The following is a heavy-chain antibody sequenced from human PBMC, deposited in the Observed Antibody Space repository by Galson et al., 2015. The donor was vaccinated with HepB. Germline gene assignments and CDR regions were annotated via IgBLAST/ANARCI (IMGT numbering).Heavy chain of an antibody. CDR2: ISGSGGST. Sequence: SLRLSCAASGFTFSSYAMSWVRQAPGKGLEWVSAISGSGGSTYYADSVKGQFTISRDNSKNTLYLQMNSLRAEDTAVYYCAKTAGDIVVVPAAIIRRPYYYYYMDVWGKGTTVTVSS. V-gene: IGHV3-23*01. J-gene: IGHJ6*03. CDR1: GFTFSSYA. CDR3: AKTAGDIVVVPAAIIRRPYYYYYMDV. D-gene: IGHD2-2*01.